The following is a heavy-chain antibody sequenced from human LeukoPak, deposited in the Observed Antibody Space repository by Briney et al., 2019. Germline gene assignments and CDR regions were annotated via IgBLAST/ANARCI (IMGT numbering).Heavy chain of an antibody. V-gene: IGHV3-23*01. Sequence: GGSLRLSCAAYGFTFSRYAMSWVRQAPGKGLEWVSSISGSGSVTYYADSVKGRFTISRDKSKNTLYLQMNSMRAEDAAVYYCAKGDDYGDYYVSSWGQGTLVTVSS. J-gene: IGHJ5*02. CDR1: GFTFSRYA. CDR3: AKGDDYGDYYVSS. CDR2: ISGSGSVT. D-gene: IGHD4-17*01.